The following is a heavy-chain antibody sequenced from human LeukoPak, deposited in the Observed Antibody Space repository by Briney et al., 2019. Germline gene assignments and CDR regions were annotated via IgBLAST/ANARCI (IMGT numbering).Heavy chain of an antibody. D-gene: IGHD3-10*01. J-gene: IGHJ3*02. V-gene: IGHV3-23*01. CDR3: AKDAIRGNGIYDAFDI. CDR1: GFTSDTNA. CDR2: IGNTET. Sequence: GGSLRLSCAASGFTSDTNAMSWGRQAPGKGLEWVSTIGNTETYYAYTEKGRFTISRDNRQNTVYLQMTSLRAEDTAVYFCAKDAIRGNGIYDAFDIWGQGTRVTVSS.